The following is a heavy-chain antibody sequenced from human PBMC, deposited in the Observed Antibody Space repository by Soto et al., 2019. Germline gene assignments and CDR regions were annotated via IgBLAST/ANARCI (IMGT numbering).Heavy chain of an antibody. CDR3: AIKSSSSTFDY. CDR2: ISDGDDST. Sequence: EVQLVESGGGVVQPGRSLRLSCAASGFTFSSHTMRWVRQAPGKGLEWVAAISDGDDSTYYADSVKGRFTISRDNSKNTLYLQMNRRGGEDTAVYYCAIKSSSSTFDYWGQGTLVTVSS. D-gene: IGHD6-6*01. V-gene: IGHV3-23*04. CDR1: GFTFSSHT. J-gene: IGHJ4*02.